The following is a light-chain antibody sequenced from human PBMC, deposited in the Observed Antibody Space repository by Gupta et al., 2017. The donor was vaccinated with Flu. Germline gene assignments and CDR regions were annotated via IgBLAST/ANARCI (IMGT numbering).Light chain of an antibody. Sequence: NFKSSQSVLYSSNNKNYLAWYQQKPGQPPKLLIYWASTRESGVPDRFSGSGSGTDFTLTVSSLQAEDVAVYYCQQYLSNPATFGPGPKLEI. CDR2: WAS. CDR3: QQYLSNPAT. V-gene: IGKV4-1*01. CDR1: QSVLYSSNNKNY. J-gene: IGKJ2*01.